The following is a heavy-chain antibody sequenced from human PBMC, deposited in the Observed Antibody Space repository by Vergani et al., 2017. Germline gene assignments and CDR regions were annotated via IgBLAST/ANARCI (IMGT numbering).Heavy chain of an antibody. CDR1: GFTFSSYW. V-gene: IGHV3-66*01. CDR3: ARVQWELLSIDY. D-gene: IGHD1-26*01. J-gene: IGHJ4*02. Sequence: EVQLVESGGGLVQPGGSLRLSCAASGFTFSSYWMSWVRQAPGKGLEWVSVIYSGGSTYYADSVKGRFTISRDNSKNTLYLQMNSLRAEDTAVYYCARVQWELLSIDYWGQGTLVTVSS. CDR2: IYSGGST.